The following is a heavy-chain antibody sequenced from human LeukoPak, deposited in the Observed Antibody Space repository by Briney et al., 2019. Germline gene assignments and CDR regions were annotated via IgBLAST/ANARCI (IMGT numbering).Heavy chain of an antibody. CDR2: ISNSGTTI. V-gene: IGHV3-48*01. J-gene: IGHJ4*02. D-gene: IGHD1-1*01. CDR3: ARDQDWMFDY. Sequence: QPGGFLRLSCAASGFTFNNYAMNWVRQAPGKGLEWISYISNSGTTIYYADSVKGRFTISRDTAMKSLYLQVNSLRAEDTAVYYCARDQDWMFDYWGQGILVTVSS. CDR1: GFTFNNYA.